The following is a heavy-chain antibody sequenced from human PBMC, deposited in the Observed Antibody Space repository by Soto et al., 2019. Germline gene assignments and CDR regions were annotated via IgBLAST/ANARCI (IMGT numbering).Heavy chain of an antibody. V-gene: IGHV4-30-4*01. CDR3: ATMGTPATGLYFFDY. CDR2: ISYSGST. CDR1: GGSISSGNYY. Sequence: TLSLTCTVSGGSISSGNYYWSWIRQPPGKGLEWIGFISYSGSTYYSTSLKSRVTISVDTSKSQFSLNLSFVTAADTAVYYCATMGTPATGLYFFDYWGQGSLVTVSS. D-gene: IGHD2-15*01. J-gene: IGHJ4*02.